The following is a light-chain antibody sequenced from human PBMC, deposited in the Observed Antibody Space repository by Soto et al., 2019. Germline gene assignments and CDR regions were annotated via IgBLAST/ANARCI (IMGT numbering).Light chain of an antibody. J-gene: IGKJ1*01. CDR2: GAS. Sequence: EIVLTQSPATLSLSPGERATLSCRASQSVSSYLAWYQQKPGQAPRLLIYGASNRATGIPDRFSGSGSGTEFTLTISSLQSEDFAVYYCLHYNNGPRFGQGTKVGIK. V-gene: IGKV3D-15*01. CDR1: QSVSSY. CDR3: LHYNNGPR.